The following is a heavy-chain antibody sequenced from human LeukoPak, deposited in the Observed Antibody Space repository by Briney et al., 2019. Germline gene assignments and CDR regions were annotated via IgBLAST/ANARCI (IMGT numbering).Heavy chain of an antibody. Sequence: SEALSLTCTVSGGSISSYYWSWIRQPPGKGLERMGYIYYSGSTNYNPSLKSRVIISVDTSKNQFSLKLSSVTAADTAVYYCARVGTYGSGSYLSWLDYWGQGTLVTVSS. CDR1: GGSISSYY. D-gene: IGHD3-10*01. J-gene: IGHJ4*02. V-gene: IGHV4-59*01. CDR2: IYYSGST. CDR3: ARVGTYGSGSYLSWLDY.